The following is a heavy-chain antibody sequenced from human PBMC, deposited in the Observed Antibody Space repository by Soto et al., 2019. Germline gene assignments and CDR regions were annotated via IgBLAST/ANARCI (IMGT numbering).Heavy chain of an antibody. V-gene: IGHV4-39*01. CDR3: ARQRTSVVTQAYFDS. CDR2: VYYSGST. J-gene: IGHJ4*02. D-gene: IGHD2-21*02. CDR1: GDSINNRSYY. Sequence: SETLSLTCTVTGDSINNRSYYWGWIRQPPGKGLEWIGSVYYSGSTYNNPSLKSRVSMSVDTSKNQFSLKLRSVTAADTALYYCARQRTSVVTQAYFDSWGQGSLVTVSS.